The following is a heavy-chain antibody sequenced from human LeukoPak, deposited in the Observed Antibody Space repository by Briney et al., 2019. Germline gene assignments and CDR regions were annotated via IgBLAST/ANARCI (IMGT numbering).Heavy chain of an antibody. D-gene: IGHD3-22*01. CDR1: GGSVSSGSYY. J-gene: IGHJ4*02. CDR2: MSPSGTT. Sequence: SETLSLTCTVSGGSVSSGSYYLSWLRQPPGKGLDWIAYMSPSGTTNYNPSLKSRVTTSVDTSRTQFSLRLSSVTAADTAVYYCARGQDDRSGTFDYWGQGTLVTVSS. CDR3: ARGQDDRSGTFDY. V-gene: IGHV4-61*01.